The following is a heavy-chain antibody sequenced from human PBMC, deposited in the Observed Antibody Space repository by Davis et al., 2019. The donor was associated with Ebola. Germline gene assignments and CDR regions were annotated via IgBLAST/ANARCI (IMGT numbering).Heavy chain of an antibody. CDR2: YYYTGST. Sequence: MPSETLSLTCVVSGAFVSSGGYSWIWIRQPPGKGLEWIGNYYYTGSTYYSPSLRSRVTISVDTSKNLFSLKLTSVTAADTAVYYCARETVDTEFDYWGQGTLVTVSS. CDR1: GAFVSSGGYS. J-gene: IGHJ4*02. D-gene: IGHD5-18*01. V-gene: IGHV4-30-4*07. CDR3: ARETVDTEFDY.